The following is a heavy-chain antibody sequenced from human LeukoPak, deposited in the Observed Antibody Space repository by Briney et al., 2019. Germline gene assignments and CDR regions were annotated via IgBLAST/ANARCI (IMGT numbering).Heavy chain of an antibody. CDR3: ARGSRTWTKVQFDP. Sequence: GSSVKVSCKASGGTFSSYAISWARQAPGQGLEWMGGIIPIFGTANYAQKFQGRVTITTDESTSTAYMELSSLRSEDTAMYYCARGSRTWTKVQFDPWGQGTLVTVSS. J-gene: IGHJ5*02. D-gene: IGHD1-1*01. CDR1: GGTFSSYA. CDR2: IIPIFGTA. V-gene: IGHV1-69*05.